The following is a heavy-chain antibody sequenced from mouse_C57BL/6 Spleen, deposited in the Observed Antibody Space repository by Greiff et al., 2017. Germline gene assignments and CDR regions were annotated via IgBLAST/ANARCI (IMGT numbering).Heavy chain of an antibody. Sequence: VQLQQPGAELVKPGASVKMSCKASGYTFTSYWITWVKQRPGQGLEWIGDIYPGSGSTNYNERFKSKATLTVDTSSSTAYMQLSSLTSEDSAVYYCARGFDYVSSLDYWGQGTTLTVSS. J-gene: IGHJ2*01. CDR2: IYPGSGST. CDR3: ARGFDYVSSLDY. D-gene: IGHD1-1*01. V-gene: IGHV1-55*01. CDR1: GYTFTSYW.